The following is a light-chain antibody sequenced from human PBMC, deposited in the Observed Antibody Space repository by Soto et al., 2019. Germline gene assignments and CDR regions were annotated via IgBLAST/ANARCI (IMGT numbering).Light chain of an antibody. CDR3: QQRSNWPLT. J-gene: IGKJ4*01. V-gene: IGKV3-11*01. CDR2: EAS. CDR1: QSVSGY. Sequence: EIVLTQSPATLSLSPGERATLSCRASQSVSGYLAWYQQKPGQAPRLLIYEASNRATGIPARFSGSGSGADFTLTISSLEPEDFTLYYCQQRSNWPLTFGGGTKVEIK.